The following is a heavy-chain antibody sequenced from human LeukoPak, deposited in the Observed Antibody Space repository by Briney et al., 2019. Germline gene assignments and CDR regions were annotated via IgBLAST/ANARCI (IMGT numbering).Heavy chain of an antibody. V-gene: IGHV1-2*02. CDR2: INPNSGGT. CDR3: ARDQEAYGGIPDY. D-gene: IGHD4-23*01. CDR1: GYTFTGYY. Sequence: ASVKVSCKASGYTFTGYYMHWVRQAPGQGLEWMGWINPNSGGTNYAQKFQGRVTMTRDTSISTAYMELSWLRSDDTAVYYCARDQEAYGGIPDYWGQGTLVTVSS. J-gene: IGHJ4*02.